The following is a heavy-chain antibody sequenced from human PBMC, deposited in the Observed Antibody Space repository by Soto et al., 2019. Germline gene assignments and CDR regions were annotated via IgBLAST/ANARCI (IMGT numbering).Heavy chain of an antibody. V-gene: IGHV3-15*01. CDR2: IKSKTDGGTT. D-gene: IGHD3-22*01. CDR1: GFTFSNAW. J-gene: IGHJ6*02. CDR3: ARGVGYYDSSGYRYYYYGMDV. Sequence: PGGSLRLSCAASGFTFSNAWMSWVRQAPGKGLEWVGRIKSKTDGGTTDYAAPVKGRFTISRDDSKNTLYLQMNSLRAEDTAVYYCARGVGYYDSSGYRYYYYGMDVWGQGTTVTVSS.